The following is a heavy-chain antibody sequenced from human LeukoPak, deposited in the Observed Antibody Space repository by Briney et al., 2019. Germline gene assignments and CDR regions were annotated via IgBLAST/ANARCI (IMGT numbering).Heavy chain of an antibody. CDR2: ISSTSSYI. Sequence: GATLRLSCAASGFTFSTYGMNWVRQAPGKGLEWVSSISSTSSYIYYADSVKSRFTISRDNAKNSLYLQMNSLRAEDTAVYYCARSSGWYHRGPDYYYYYMDVWGKGTTVTVSS. J-gene: IGHJ6*03. CDR3: ARSSGWYHRGPDYYYYYMDV. D-gene: IGHD6-19*01. CDR1: GFTFSTYG. V-gene: IGHV3-21*01.